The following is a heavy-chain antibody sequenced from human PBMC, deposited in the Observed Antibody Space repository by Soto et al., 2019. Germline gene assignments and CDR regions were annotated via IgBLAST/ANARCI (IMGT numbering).Heavy chain of an antibody. J-gene: IGHJ6*02. CDR2: IDPSDSYT. Sequence: PGESLKISCKGSGYSFTSYWISWVRQMPGKGLEWMGRIDPSDSYTNYSPSFQGHVTISADKSISTAYLQWSSLKASDTAMYYCARWSEADGIDYYGMDVWGQGTTVTVSS. D-gene: IGHD1-26*01. V-gene: IGHV5-10-1*01. CDR1: GYSFTSYW. CDR3: ARWSEADGIDYYGMDV.